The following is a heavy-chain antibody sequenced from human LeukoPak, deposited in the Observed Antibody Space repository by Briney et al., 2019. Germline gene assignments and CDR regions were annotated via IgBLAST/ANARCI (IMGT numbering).Heavy chain of an antibody. CDR3: ARDHDWGPDD. J-gene: IGHJ4*02. CDR1: GYTFSRHF. V-gene: IGHV1-2*02. D-gene: IGHD3-9*01. CDR2: IKPDSGAT. Sequence: ASVKVSCKTSGYTFSRHFMHWLRQAPGQGLEWMGWIKPDSGATNYAQNFQGRFTMSRDMSIRTVYMELTSLTCDDTAMYHCARDHDWGPDDWGQGTLVTVSA.